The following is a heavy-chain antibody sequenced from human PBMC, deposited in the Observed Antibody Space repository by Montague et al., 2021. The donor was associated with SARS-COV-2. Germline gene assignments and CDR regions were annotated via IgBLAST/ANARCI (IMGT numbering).Heavy chain of an antibody. CDR2: IETGSSST. CDR1: GFTFSTYD. D-gene: IGHD1-1*01. CDR3: AKGAWNDY. J-gene: IGHJ4*02. V-gene: IGHV3-23*03. Sequence: SLRLSCAASGFTFSTYDMTWVRQAPGKGLEWVSIIETGSSSTHYADSAKGRFTVSRDNSKNTSYLQMNSLRAEDTAVYYCAKGAWNDYWGQGTLVTVSS.